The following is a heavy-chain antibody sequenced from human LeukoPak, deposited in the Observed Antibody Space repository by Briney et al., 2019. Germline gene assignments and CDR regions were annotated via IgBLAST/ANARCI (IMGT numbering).Heavy chain of an antibody. CDR1: GFTVSTYA. Sequence: GGFLRLSCAASGFTVSTYAMSWVRQAPGKGLEWVSGISGSDGSTYYADSVKGRFTISRDNSKNTLYLQMNSLRAEDTAVYYCAKDQRLTTVTTLDYWGQGTLVTVSS. CDR3: AKDQRLTTVTTLDY. CDR2: ISGSDGST. D-gene: IGHD4-17*01. V-gene: IGHV3-23*01. J-gene: IGHJ4*02.